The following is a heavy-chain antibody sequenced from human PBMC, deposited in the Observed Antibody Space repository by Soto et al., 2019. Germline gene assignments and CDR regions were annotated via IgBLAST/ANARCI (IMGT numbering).Heavy chain of an antibody. J-gene: IGHJ6*02. Sequence: QVQLDQSGAKVKKPGSSVKLSCKASGGTFSNSAISWVRQAPGQGLEWMGGIMPIFRTPDYAQKFQARVTITADESTSTAYMELSGLKPEDRAVYYCARDRDRLQLGGNYYYILDVWGQGTTVTVSS. CDR2: IMPIFRTP. V-gene: IGHV1-69*12. D-gene: IGHD2-2*01. CDR1: GGTFSNSA. CDR3: ARDRDRLQLGGNYYYILDV.